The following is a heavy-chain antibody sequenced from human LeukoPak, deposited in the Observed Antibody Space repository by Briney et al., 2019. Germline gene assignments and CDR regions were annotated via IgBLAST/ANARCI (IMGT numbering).Heavy chain of an antibody. V-gene: IGHV3-9*01. CDR3: AKASPTQGTYYDILTGYLDY. J-gene: IGHJ4*02. Sequence: PGGSLGLSCAASGFTFDDYAMHWVRQAPGKGLEWVSGISWNSGSIGYADSVKGRFTISRDNAKNSLYLQMNSLRAEDTALYYCAKASPTQGTYYDILTGYLDYWGQGTLVTVSS. CDR1: GFTFDDYA. CDR2: ISWNSGSI. D-gene: IGHD3-9*01.